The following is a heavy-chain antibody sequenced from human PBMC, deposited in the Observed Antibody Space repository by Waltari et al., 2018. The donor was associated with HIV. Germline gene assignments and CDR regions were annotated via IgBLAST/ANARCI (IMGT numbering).Heavy chain of an antibody. J-gene: IGHJ4*02. CDR1: GGSFSGYY. Sequence: QVQLQQWGAGLLKPSETLSLTCAVYGGSFSGYYWSWIRQPPGKGLEWIGEINHSGSTNYNPSLKSRVTISVDTSKNQFSLKLSSVTAADTAVYYCARGRIAAPISYWGQGTLVTVSS. V-gene: IGHV4-34*01. CDR2: INHSGST. D-gene: IGHD6-6*01. CDR3: ARGRIAAPISY.